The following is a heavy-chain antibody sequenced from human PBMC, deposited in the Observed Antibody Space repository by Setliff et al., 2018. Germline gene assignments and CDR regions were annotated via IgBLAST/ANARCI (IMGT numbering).Heavy chain of an antibody. CDR3: ASHGDNSLSIYY. D-gene: IGHD4-17*01. CDR1: GGTFSSYA. J-gene: IGHJ4*02. CDR2: IIPIFGTA. Sequence: GASVKVSCKASGGTFSSYAISWVRQAPGQGLEWMGGIIPIFGTANYAQKFQGRVTITADESTSTAYMELSSLRSEDTAVYYCASHGDNSLSIYYWGQGTLVTVSS. V-gene: IGHV1-69*13.